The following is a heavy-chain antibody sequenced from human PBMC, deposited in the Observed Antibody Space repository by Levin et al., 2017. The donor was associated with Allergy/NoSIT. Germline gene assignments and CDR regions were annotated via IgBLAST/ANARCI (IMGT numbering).Heavy chain of an antibody. CDR3: AIRGAAAHSFGYYFDY. CDR2: IYPGDSDT. V-gene: IGHV5-51*01. Sequence: GESLKISCKGSGYSFPSYWIGWVRQMPGKDLEWMGIIYPGDSDTRYTPSFQGQVTISVDKSISTAYLPWSSLKASDTAMYYCAIRGAAAHSFGYYFDYWGRGTLVTVSS. J-gene: IGHJ4*02. D-gene: IGHD6-25*01. CDR1: GYSFPSYW.